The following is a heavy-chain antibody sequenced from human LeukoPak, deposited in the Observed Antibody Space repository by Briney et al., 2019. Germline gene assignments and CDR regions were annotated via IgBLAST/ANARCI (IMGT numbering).Heavy chain of an antibody. Sequence: GGSLRLSCAASGFTFSDYWMHWVRQAPGKGLVWVSRISGDGSSRAYADSVKGRFTISRDNSKNTLYLQVNSLRAEDTAVYYCAKGGKWDVTPFDYWGQGTLVTVSS. D-gene: IGHD1-26*01. V-gene: IGHV3-74*01. J-gene: IGHJ4*02. CDR3: AKGGKWDVTPFDY. CDR2: ISGDGSSR. CDR1: GFTFSDYW.